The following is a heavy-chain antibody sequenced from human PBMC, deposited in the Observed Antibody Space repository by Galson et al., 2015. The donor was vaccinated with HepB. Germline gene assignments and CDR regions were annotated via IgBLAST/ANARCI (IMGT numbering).Heavy chain of an antibody. CDR2: TSGSGGST. J-gene: IGHJ3*02. V-gene: IGHV3-23*01. CDR1: GFTFSSYA. D-gene: IGHD1-26*01. CDR3: AKDLYSQSIVGPRRGAFDI. Sequence: SLRLSCAASGFTFSSYAMSWVRQAPGKGLEWVSATSGSGGSTYYADSVKGRFTISRDNSKNTLYLQMNSLRAEDTAVYYCAKDLYSQSIVGPRRGAFDIWGQGTMVTVSS.